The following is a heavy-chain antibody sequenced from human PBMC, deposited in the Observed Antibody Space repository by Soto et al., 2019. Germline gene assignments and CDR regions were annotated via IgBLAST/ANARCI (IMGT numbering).Heavy chain of an antibody. CDR3: ASSGDLKSPVKRWLQSKS. Sequence: PSETLSLTCAVSGGSISSSNWWSWVRQPPGKGLEWIGEIYHSGSTNYNPSLKSRVTISVDKSKNQFSLKLSSVTAADTAVYYCASSGDLKSPVKRWLQSKSWGQGTLVTVSS. CDR2: IYHSGST. D-gene: IGHD2-21*01. J-gene: IGHJ4*02. V-gene: IGHV4-4*02. CDR1: GGSISSSNW.